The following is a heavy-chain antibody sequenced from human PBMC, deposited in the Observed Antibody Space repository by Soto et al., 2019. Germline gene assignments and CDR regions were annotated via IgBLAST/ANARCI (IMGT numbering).Heavy chain of an antibody. CDR1: GFTFSSYA. D-gene: IGHD1-26*01. V-gene: IGHV3-23*01. CDR2: ISGSGGST. J-gene: IGHJ4*02. Sequence: PGGSLRLSCAASGFTFSSYAMSWVRQAPGKGLEWVSAISGSGGSTYYADSVKGRFTISRDNSKNTLYLQMNSLRAEDTAVYYRAIGIVGATTPFDYWGQGTLVTVSS. CDR3: AIGIVGATTPFDY.